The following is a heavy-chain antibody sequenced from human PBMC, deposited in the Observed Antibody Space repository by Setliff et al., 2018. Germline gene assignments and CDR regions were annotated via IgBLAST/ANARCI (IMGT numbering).Heavy chain of an antibody. Sequence: LKISCKGSGSTFSNYWIGWVRQMPGKGLEWMGIIYPGVSDTRYSPSFQGQVTFSADKSINTAYLQWSSLQASDTATYYCARVVGAEGMGVDYWGQETRVTVSS. CDR3: ARVVGAEGMGVDY. CDR1: GSTFSNYW. J-gene: IGHJ4*02. V-gene: IGHV5-51*01. CDR2: IYPGVSDT. D-gene: IGHD2-15*01.